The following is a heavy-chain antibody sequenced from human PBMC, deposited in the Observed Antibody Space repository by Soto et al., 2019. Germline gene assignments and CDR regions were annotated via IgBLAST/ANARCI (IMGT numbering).Heavy chain of an antibody. CDR1: GFVFSSYA. D-gene: IGHD4-17*01. J-gene: IGHJ5*02. V-gene: IGHV3-23*01. CDR2: ISGSGGTT. CDR3: AREPLRTVANNWFDP. Sequence: ELLLLESGGGLVQPGGSLRLSCAASGFVFSSYAMSWVRQAPGKGLEWVSAISGSGGTTYYADSVKGRLTISRDNPKNTLYLQMNSLRAEDTAVYYRAREPLRTVANNWFDPWGQGTLVTVSS.